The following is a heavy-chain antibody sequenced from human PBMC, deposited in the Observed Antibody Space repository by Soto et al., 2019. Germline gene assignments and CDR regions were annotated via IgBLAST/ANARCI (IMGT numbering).Heavy chain of an antibody. CDR2: ISGSGGST. V-gene: IGHV3-23*01. D-gene: IGHD6-13*01. Sequence: EVQLLESGGGLVQPGGSLRLSCAASGFTFSSYAMSWVRQAPGKGLEWVSAISGSGGSTYYADSVKGRFTISRDNSKNTLYLQINSLRAEDTAVYYCAKDCDSSSCHHYWGQGTLVTVSS. CDR3: AKDCDSSSCHHY. CDR1: GFTFSSYA. J-gene: IGHJ4*02.